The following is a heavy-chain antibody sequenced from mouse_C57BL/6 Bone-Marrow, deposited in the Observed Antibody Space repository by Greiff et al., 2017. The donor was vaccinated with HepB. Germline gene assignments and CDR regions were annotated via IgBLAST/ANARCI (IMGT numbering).Heavy chain of an antibody. Sequence: VQLQQSGAELVRPGTSVKVSCKASGYAFTNYLIEWVKQRPGQGLEWIGVINPGSGGTNYNEKFKGKATLTADKSSSTAYMRRSSLTSEDSAVYFCARSGYSNFPYAMDYWGQGTSVTVSS. D-gene: IGHD2-5*01. CDR3: ARSGYSNFPYAMDY. V-gene: IGHV1-54*01. J-gene: IGHJ4*01. CDR2: INPGSGGT. CDR1: GYAFTNYL.